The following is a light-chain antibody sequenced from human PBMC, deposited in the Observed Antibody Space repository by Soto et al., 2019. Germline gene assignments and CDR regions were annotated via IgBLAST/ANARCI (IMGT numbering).Light chain of an antibody. V-gene: IGLV7-46*01. CDR1: TGPVTSRQF. J-gene: IGLJ2*01. CDR2: ETD. Sequence: QAVVTQEPSLTVSPGGTVTLTCGSSTGPVTSRQFPYWFQQKPGQAPRTLIYETDHKHSTAPARFSGSLLGGKAALTLSGAQPEDEAEYFCCLSYSDGREVFGGGTKLTVL. CDR3: CLSYSDGREV.